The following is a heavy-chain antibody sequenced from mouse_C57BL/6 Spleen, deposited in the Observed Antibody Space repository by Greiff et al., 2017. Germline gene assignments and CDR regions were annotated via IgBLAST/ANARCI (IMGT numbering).Heavy chain of an antibody. D-gene: IGHD1-1*01. CDR2: ISNGGGST. J-gene: IGHJ3*01. Sequence: EVMLVESGGGLVQPGGSLKLSCAASGFTFSDYYMYWVRQTPEKRLEWVAYISNGGGSTYYPDTVKGRFTISRDNAKNTLYLQMSRLKSEDTAMYYCARRDYYGSSYDAYWGQGTLVTVSA. CDR1: GFTFSDYY. CDR3: ARRDYYGSSYDAY. V-gene: IGHV5-12*01.